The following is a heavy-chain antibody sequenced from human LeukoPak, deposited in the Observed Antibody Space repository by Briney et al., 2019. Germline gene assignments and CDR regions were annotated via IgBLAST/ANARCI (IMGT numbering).Heavy chain of an antibody. Sequence: PSETLSLTCTVSGGSSSSGSYYWSWIRQPAGKGLEWIGEINHSGSTNYNPSLKSRVTISVDTSKSQFSLKLSSVTAADTAVYYCAREIVVVPAAIVYDYWGQGTLVTVSS. CDR1: GGSSSSGSYY. CDR2: INHSGST. V-gene: IGHV4-61*10. CDR3: AREIVVVPAAIVYDY. J-gene: IGHJ4*02. D-gene: IGHD2-2*02.